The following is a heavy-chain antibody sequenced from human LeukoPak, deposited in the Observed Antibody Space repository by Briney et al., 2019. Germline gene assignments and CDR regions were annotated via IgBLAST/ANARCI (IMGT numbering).Heavy chain of an antibody. CDR3: ARDPSYSSSSGDAFDI. D-gene: IGHD6-6*01. Sequence: GASVKVSCKASGYTSTSYGISWVRQAPGQGLEWMGWISAYNGNTNYAQELQGRVTMTTDTSTSTAYMELRSLRSDDTAVYYCARDPSYSSSSGDAFDIWGQGTMVTVSS. V-gene: IGHV1-18*04. J-gene: IGHJ3*02. CDR2: ISAYNGNT. CDR1: GYTSTSYG.